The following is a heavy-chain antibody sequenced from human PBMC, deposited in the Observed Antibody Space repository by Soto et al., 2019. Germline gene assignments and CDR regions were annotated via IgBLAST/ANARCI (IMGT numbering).Heavy chain of an antibody. CDR1: GDSISNLDYF. CDR3: ARGRYCLTGRCFPNWFDS. D-gene: IGHD7-27*01. V-gene: IGHV4-30-4*01. Sequence: SETLSLTCSVSGDSISNLDYFWAWIRQPPGQALEYIGYIYKSATTYYNPSFESRVAISIDTSKSQFSLNVTSVTAADTAVYFCARGRYCLTGRCFPNWFDSWGQGALVTVSS. J-gene: IGHJ5*01. CDR2: IYKSATT.